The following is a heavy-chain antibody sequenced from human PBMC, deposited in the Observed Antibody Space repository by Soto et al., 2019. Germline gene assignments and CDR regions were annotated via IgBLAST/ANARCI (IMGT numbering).Heavy chain of an antibody. V-gene: IGHV3-11*01. CDR2: ISSGENAI. Sequence: GGSLRLSCAASGFTFSNYWMRWVRQAPGKGLVWVSRISSGENAIYYADSVKGRFTISRDNAKSSLYLQMNSLRAEDTAVYYCARDIEPPGLFFDYWGQGTLVTVSS. J-gene: IGHJ4*02. CDR1: GFTFSNYW. CDR3: ARDIEPPGLFFDY. D-gene: IGHD6-13*01.